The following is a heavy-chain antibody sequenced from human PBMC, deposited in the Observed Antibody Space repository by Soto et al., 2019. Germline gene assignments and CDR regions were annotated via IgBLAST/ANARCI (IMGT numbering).Heavy chain of an antibody. CDR1: GFTFSSYA. D-gene: IGHD2-2*01. CDR2: ISGGGGST. V-gene: IGHV3-23*01. CDR3: AKDGNAPAIVVVPGYFDY. J-gene: IGHJ4*02. Sequence: GGSLRLSCAASGFTFSSYAMSWVRQAPGKGLEWVSAISGGGGSTYYADSVKGRFTISRDNSKNTLYLQMNSLRAEDTAVYYCAKDGNAPAIVVVPGYFDYWGQGTLVTVSS.